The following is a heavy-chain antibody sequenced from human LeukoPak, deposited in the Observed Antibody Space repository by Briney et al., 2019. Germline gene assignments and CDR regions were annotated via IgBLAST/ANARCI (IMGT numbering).Heavy chain of an antibody. Sequence: GGSLRLSCAASGFTFSSYAMSWVRQAPGKGLEWVSAISGSGGSTYYADSVKGRFTISRDNSKNTLYLQMNSLRAEDTAVYYCAKGILEPHYYGMDVWGQGTTVTVSS. V-gene: IGHV3-23*01. CDR1: GFTFSSYA. D-gene: IGHD1-14*01. CDR2: ISGSGGST. CDR3: AKGILEPHYYGMDV. J-gene: IGHJ6*02.